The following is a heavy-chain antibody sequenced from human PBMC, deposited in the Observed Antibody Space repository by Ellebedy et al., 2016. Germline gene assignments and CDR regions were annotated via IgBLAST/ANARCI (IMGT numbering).Heavy chain of an antibody. D-gene: IGHD3-22*01. Sequence: SETLSLTCAVSGDSISSFNFYQGWIRQPPGKGPEWIGSISYSGRTNYNPSLKRRVNISVDTSKNHFSLNLSSVTAADTAVYYCARSYYNSSGSLRTFDSWGQGILVTVSS. V-gene: IGHV4-39*02. CDR2: ISYSGRT. J-gene: IGHJ4*02. CDR1: GDSISSFNFY. CDR3: ARSYYNSSGSLRTFDS.